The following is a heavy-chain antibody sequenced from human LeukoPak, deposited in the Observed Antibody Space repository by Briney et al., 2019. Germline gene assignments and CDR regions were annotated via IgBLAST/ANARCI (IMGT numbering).Heavy chain of an antibody. CDR1: GFTFSDHY. V-gene: IGHV3-72*01. J-gene: IGHJ4*02. D-gene: IGHD4-11*01. Sequence: GGSLRLSCAASGFTFSDHYMDWVRQAPGKGLEWVGRTGNKANSYTTYYAAPVKGRFTISRDDSKNSLHLQMNSLKTEDTAVYYCARVVIYNNYGYFDYWGQGTLVTVSS. CDR3: ARVVIYNNYGYFDY. CDR2: TGNKANSYTT.